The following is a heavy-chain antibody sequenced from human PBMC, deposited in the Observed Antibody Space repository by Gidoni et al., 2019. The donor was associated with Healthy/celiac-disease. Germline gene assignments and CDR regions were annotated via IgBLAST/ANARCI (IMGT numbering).Heavy chain of an antibody. Sequence: EVQLVESGGGLVKPGGSLRLSCAASGFTFSSYSMNWVRQAPGKGLEWVSSISSSSSYIYYADSVKGRFTISRDNAKNSLYLQMNSLRAEDTAVYYCASRFGGSYPPEDYWGQGTLVTVSS. CDR2: ISSSSSYI. V-gene: IGHV3-21*01. CDR3: ASRFGGSYPPEDY. CDR1: GFTFSSYS. J-gene: IGHJ4*02. D-gene: IGHD1-26*01.